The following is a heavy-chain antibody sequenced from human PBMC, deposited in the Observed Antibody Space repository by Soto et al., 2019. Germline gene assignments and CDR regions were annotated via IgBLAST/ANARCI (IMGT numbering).Heavy chain of an antibody. CDR3: ARVVPKYCSGGSCYIFDP. CDR2: IIPIFGTA. CDR1: GGTLSSYA. Sequence: GASVKVSCKASGGTLSSYAISWVRQAPGQGLEWMGGIIPIFGTANYAQKFQGRVTITADESTSTAYMELSSLRSEDTAVYYCARVVPKYCSGGSCYIFDPWGQGTLVTVSS. V-gene: IGHV1-69*13. D-gene: IGHD2-15*01. J-gene: IGHJ5*02.